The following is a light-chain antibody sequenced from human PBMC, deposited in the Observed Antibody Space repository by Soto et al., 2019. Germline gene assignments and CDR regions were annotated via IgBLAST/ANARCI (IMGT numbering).Light chain of an antibody. V-gene: IGKV3-15*01. J-gene: IGKJ4*01. CDR2: GAS. CDR3: QQYNNWPALT. CDR1: QSVSSN. Sequence: IVMTQSPATLSVSPGERATLSCRASQSVSSNLAWYQQKPGQAPRLLIYGASTRATGIPARFSGSGSGTEFTLTISSLQSEDFPVYYCQQYNNWPALTFGGGTKVEIK.